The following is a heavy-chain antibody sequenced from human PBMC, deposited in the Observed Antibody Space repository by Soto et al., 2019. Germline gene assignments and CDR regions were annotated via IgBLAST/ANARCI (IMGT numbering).Heavy chain of an antibody. J-gene: IGHJ6*02. V-gene: IGHV4-59*01. Sequence: SETLSLTGTVSGGSISSYYWSWIRQPPGKGLEWIGYIYYSGSTNYNPSLKSRVTISVDTSKNQFSLKLSSVTAADTAVYYRASIAARPKAAYYYYGMDVWGQGTTVTVS. D-gene: IGHD6-6*01. CDR2: IYYSGST. CDR3: ASIAARPKAAYYYYGMDV. CDR1: GGSISSYY.